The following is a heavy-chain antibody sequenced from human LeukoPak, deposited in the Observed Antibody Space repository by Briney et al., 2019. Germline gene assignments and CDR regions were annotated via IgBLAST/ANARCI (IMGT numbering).Heavy chain of an antibody. CDR3: ARVGIAARPFDY. CDR1: GFTFSSYW. D-gene: IGHD6-6*01. Sequence: PGGSLRLSCAASGFTFSSYWMHWVHQAPGKGLVWVSRINSDGSSTSYADSVKGRFTISRDNAKNTLYLQMNSLRAEDTAVYYCARVGIAARPFDYWGQGTLVTVSS. J-gene: IGHJ4*02. CDR2: INSDGSST. V-gene: IGHV3-74*01.